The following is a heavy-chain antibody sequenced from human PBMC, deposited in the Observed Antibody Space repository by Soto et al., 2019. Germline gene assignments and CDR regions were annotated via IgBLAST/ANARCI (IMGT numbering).Heavy chain of an antibody. Sequence: QVQLQESGPGLVKPSETLSLTCTISGGSINGYYWSWIRQPPGKGLEWIGYVYYTGTTKYNPSLESRVTISADTSKNQFSLRVTSVTAADTAVYYCAQYRRTAADGYKLDFWGQGILVTVSS. J-gene: IGHJ4*02. CDR3: AQYRRTAADGYKLDF. D-gene: IGHD5-12*01. CDR2: VYYTGTT. V-gene: IGHV4-59*01. CDR1: GGSINGYY.